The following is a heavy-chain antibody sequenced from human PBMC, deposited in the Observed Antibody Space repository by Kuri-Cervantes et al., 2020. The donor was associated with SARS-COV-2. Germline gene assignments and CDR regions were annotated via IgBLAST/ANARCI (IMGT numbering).Heavy chain of an antibody. D-gene: IGHD6-13*01. J-gene: IGHJ3*02. Sequence: SETLSLTCAVYGGSFSGYYWSWIRQPAGKGLEWIGYIYTSGSTNYNPSLKSRVTISVDTSKNQFSLKLSSVTAADTAVYYCASRYSKTKRDAFDIWGQGTMVTVSS. CDR3: ASRYSKTKRDAFDI. CDR2: IYTSGST. V-gene: IGHV4-4*09. CDR1: GGSFSGYY.